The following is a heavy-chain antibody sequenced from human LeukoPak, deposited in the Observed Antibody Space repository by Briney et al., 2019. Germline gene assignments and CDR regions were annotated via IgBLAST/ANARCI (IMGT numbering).Heavy chain of an antibody. V-gene: IGHV1-2*02. CDR2: VDANNGDT. D-gene: IGHD4-11*01. Sequence: ASVKISCKASGYTFRGNYIHWLRQAPGQGLEWMGWVDANNGDTKSAQKFQGRVTMSRDTSISTAYMDLSSLSPDDAAVYYCARDPSSVTLYFFDYWGQGTLVTVSS. CDR1: GYTFRGNY. CDR3: ARDPSSVTLYFFDY. J-gene: IGHJ4*02.